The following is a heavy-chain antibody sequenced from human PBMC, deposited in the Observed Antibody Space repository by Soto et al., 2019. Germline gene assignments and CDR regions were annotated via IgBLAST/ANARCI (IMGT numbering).Heavy chain of an antibody. D-gene: IGHD3-16*02. J-gene: IGHJ4*02. Sequence: GGSLRLSCAASGFTFSSYAMSWVRQAPGKGLEWVSAISGSGGSTYYADSVKGRFTISRDNSKNTLYLQMNSLRAEDTAVYYCAKVLSSLRLGELSHFDYWGQGTLVTVSS. CDR1: GFTFSSYA. CDR2: ISGSGGST. V-gene: IGHV3-23*01. CDR3: AKVLSSLRLGELSHFDY.